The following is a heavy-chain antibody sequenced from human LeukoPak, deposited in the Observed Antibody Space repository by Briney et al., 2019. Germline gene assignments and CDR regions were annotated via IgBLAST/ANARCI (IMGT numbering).Heavy chain of an antibody. CDR1: GGSISSSSYY. CDR2: IYYSGST. V-gene: IGHV4-39*07. CDR3: ARVSSDYGDSHPAFDI. J-gene: IGHJ3*02. Sequence: SETLSLTCTVSGGSISSSSYYWGWIRQPPGKGLEWIGSIYYSGSTYYNPSLKSRVTISVDTSKNQFSLKLSSVTAADTAVYYCARVSSDYGDSHPAFDIWGQGTMVTVSS. D-gene: IGHD4-17*01.